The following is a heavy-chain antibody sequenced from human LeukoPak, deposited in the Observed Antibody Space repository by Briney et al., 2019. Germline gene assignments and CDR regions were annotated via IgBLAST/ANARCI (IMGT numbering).Heavy chain of an antibody. D-gene: IGHD1-1*01. CDR2: IYPADSDA. CDR3: ARLASEGTFDY. V-gene: IGHV5-51*01. J-gene: IGHJ4*02. CDR1: GYSFTNYW. Sequence: GESLKISCKGSGYSFTNYWIGWVRQMPGKGLEWMGIIYPADSDARYSPSFQGQVTISADKSITTAYLQWSSLKASDTAMYYCARLASEGTFDYWGQGTLVTVSS.